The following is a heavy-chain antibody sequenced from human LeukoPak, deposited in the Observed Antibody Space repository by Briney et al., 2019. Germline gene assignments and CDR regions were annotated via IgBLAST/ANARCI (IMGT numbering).Heavy chain of an antibody. CDR2: VSHTGAT. J-gene: IGHJ3*01. D-gene: IGHD1-26*01. CDR3: ARDGRGSFYTFDL. V-gene: IGHV4-59*01. Sequence: PSETLSLTCSVSGASLNGYFWNWVRQTPEKGLEWIGYVSHTGATTSNPTLKSRVSITIDTSKSQISLTMTSVTAADSALYYCARDGRGSFYTFDLWGPGTIVSVS. CDR1: GASLNGYF.